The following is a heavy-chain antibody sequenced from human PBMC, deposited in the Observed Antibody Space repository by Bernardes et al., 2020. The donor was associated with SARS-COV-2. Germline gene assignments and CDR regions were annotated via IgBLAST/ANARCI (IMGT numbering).Heavy chain of an antibody. J-gene: IGHJ4*02. V-gene: IGHV3-53*01. CDR2: IYVGGSR. D-gene: IGHD4-17*01. Sequence: AFLSPSCAGSGFSLRPNYRPWVRPAPGKGLEWVSIIYVGGSRYHADSVKGRFTISRDNSKNSLFLQMNSLRADDTAVYYCAGGDYPQGGDYWGQGTLVTVAS. CDR1: GFSLRPNY. CDR3: AGGDYPQGGDY.